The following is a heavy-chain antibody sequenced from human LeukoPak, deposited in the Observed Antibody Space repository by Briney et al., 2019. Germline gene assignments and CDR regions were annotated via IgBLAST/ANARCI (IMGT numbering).Heavy chain of an antibody. CDR2: IYPGDSGT. V-gene: IGHV5-51*01. CDR3: GMSGDRVPLQDDVFDV. D-gene: IGHD1-26*01. J-gene: IGHJ3*01. Sequence: GESLKISCKSSGYSFTSSCIGWLRQMPGKGLEWMGIIYPGDSGTTYSPSFQGQVTISVDTSINTANLKWSSLQASDTAMYYCGMSGDRVPLQDDVFDVWGQGTMVTVST. CDR1: GYSFTSSC.